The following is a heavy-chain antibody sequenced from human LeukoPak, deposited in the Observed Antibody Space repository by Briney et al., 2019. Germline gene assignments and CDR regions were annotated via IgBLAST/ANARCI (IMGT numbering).Heavy chain of an antibody. Sequence: SVTVSCTASGGTFSSYAISWVRQAPGQGLEWMGGIIPIFGTANYAQEFQGRVTITADESTSTAYMELSSLRSEDTAVYYCARVLRGEVGYCTNGVCYHNWFDPWGQGTLVTVSS. D-gene: IGHD2-8*01. CDR2: IIPIFGTA. CDR1: GGTFSSYA. V-gene: IGHV1-69*13. J-gene: IGHJ5*02. CDR3: ARVLRGEVGYCTNGVCYHNWFDP.